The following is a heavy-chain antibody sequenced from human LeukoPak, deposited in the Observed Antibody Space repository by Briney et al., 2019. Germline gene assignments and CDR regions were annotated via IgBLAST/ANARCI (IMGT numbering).Heavy chain of an antibody. D-gene: IGHD6-13*01. CDR2: IYHSGST. V-gene: IGHV4-38-2*02. J-gene: IGHJ5*02. Sequence: SETLSLTCTVSDCSISSGYYWAWIRPPPGKGPEWIGNIYHSGSTYYNPSLKSRITISIDTSKNQFSLKLSSVTAADTAVYYCARAYSSSWYLNWFDPWGQGTLVTVSS. CDR1: DCSISSGYY. CDR3: ARAYSSSWYLNWFDP.